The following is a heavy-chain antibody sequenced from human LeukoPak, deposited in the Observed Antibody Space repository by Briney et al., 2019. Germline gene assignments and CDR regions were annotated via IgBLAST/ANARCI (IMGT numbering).Heavy chain of an antibody. J-gene: IGHJ4*02. CDR3: ARGPQWLVSVDY. CDR2: ISGSGGST. V-gene: IGHV3-23*01. CDR1: GFTFSSYA. Sequence: PGGSPRLSCAASGFTFSSYAMSWVRQAPGKGLEWVSAISGSGGSTYYADSVKGRFTISRDNSKNTLYLQMNSLRAEDTAVYYCARGPQWLVSVDYWGQGTLVTVSS. D-gene: IGHD6-19*01.